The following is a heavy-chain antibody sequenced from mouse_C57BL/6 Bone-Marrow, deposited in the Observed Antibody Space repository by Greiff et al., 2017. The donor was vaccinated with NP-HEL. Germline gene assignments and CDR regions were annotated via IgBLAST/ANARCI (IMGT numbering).Heavy chain of an antibody. CDR2: IHPFSGST. Sequence: QVQLQQPGAELVKPGASVKLSCKASGYTFTSYWMHWVKQRPGQGLEWIGMIHPFSGSTNYNEKFKSKATLTVDKSSSTAYLQLSSLTSEDAAVYYCTLRVLRYYGYGPAYGDRGTAPTVTA. CDR3: TLRVLRYYGYGPAY. CDR1: GYTFTSYW. V-gene: IGHV1-64*01. J-gene: IGHJ2*01. D-gene: IGHD1-2*01.